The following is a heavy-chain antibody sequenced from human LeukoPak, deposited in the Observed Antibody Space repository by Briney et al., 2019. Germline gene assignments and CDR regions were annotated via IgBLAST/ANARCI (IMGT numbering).Heavy chain of an antibody. Sequence: SETLSLTCTVSGGSISSSSYYWGWIRQPPGKGLEWIGSIYYSGTAYYNPSLKSRVTISVDKSKNQFSVKLTSVTAADTAVYYCARADYSSTWSHDYYYMDVWGKGTTVTVSS. CDR3: ARADYSSTWSHDYYYMDV. CDR1: GGSISSSSYY. V-gene: IGHV4-39*01. CDR2: IYYSGTA. J-gene: IGHJ6*03. D-gene: IGHD6-13*01.